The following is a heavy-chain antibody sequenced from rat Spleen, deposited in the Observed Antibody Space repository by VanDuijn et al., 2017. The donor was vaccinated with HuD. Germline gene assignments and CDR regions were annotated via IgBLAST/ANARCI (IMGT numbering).Heavy chain of an antibody. CDR1: GFTFSDYN. V-gene: IGHV5-7*01. D-gene: IGHD4-3*01. CDR2: ISYDGSGT. J-gene: IGHJ3*01. CDR3: ARQDTSGYSNWFAY. Sequence: EVQLIESGGGLVQPGRSLKLSCAASGFTFSDYNMAWVRQAPKKGLEWVATISYDGSGTYYRDSVKGRFTISRDNAKSTLYLQVDSLRSEDTATYYCARQDTSGYSNWFAYWGQGTLVTVSS.